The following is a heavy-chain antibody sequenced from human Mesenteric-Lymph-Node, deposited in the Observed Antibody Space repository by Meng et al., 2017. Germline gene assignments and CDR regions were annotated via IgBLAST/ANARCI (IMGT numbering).Heavy chain of an antibody. CDR1: GDSVSSNTAA. CDR3: VRTKISSYYFDF. Sequence: QLNPAGHGLVKPSQTLSLTCAIYGDSVSSNTAAWNWIRQSPSRGLEWLGRTYYRSNWFHDYAVSLNSRVTINADTSKNEFSLHLRSVTPEDSAIYYCVRTKISSYYFDFWGQGTLVTVSS. D-gene: IGHD6-6*01. J-gene: IGHJ4*02. CDR2: TYYRSNWFH. V-gene: IGHV6-1*01.